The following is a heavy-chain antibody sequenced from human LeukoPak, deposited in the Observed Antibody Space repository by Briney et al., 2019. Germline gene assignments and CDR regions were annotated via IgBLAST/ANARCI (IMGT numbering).Heavy chain of an antibody. CDR2: INPNSGGT. CDR1: GYTFTGYY. CDR3: ARDRSYCSSTSCYSYGMDV. V-gene: IGHV1-2*02. D-gene: IGHD2-2*01. J-gene: IGHJ6*02. Sequence: ASVKVSCKASGYTFTGYYMHWVRQAPGQGLEWMGWINPNSGGTNYAQKFQGRVTMTRDTSISTAYMELSRLRSDDTAVYYCARDRSYCSSTSCYSYGMDVWGQGTTVTVSS.